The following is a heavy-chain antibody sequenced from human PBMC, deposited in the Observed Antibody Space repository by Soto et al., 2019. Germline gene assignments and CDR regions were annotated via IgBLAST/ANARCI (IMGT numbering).Heavy chain of an antibody. CDR2: VSTNDERT. V-gene: IGHV1-18*01. CDR3: ARELNTESSAYYAFAF. Sequence: GPEVKMPGASVKVSCKTSGYTFTASGLAWLRQAPGQRPEWLGWVSTNDERTNYARKFQDRVTMTTDRSTTTTSMELRSLGTDDTAVYYCARELNTESSAYYAFAFWGQGTLVTVSS. J-gene: IGHJ4*02. D-gene: IGHD3-22*01. CDR1: GYTFTASG.